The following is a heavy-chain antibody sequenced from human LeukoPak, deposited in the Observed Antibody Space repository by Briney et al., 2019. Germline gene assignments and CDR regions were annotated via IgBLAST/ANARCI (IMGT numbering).Heavy chain of an antibody. CDR3: AKAPVTSCRGAFCYPFDS. D-gene: IGHD2-15*01. Sequence: PGGSLRLSCAASGFTFSSYAMHWVRQAPGKGLEWVAVISYDGSNKYYADPVRGRFTISRDNSRNTMYLQMNSLRVEDAAVYYCAKAPVTSCRGAFCYPFDSWGQGTLVTVSS. V-gene: IGHV3-30*04. CDR2: ISYDGSNK. J-gene: IGHJ4*02. CDR1: GFTFSSYA.